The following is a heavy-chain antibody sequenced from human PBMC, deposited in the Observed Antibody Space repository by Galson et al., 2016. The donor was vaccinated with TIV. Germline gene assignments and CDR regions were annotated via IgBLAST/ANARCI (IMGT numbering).Heavy chain of an antibody. CDR1: GFSLSTTKVG. CDR3: THLPNMFYYGMAV. CDR2: IYWDDDK. J-gene: IGHJ6*02. V-gene: IGHV2-5*02. D-gene: IGHD3-10*02. Sequence: PALVTPTQTLTLTCTFSGFSLSTTKVGVAWVRQPPGEALEWLALIYWDDDKRYSPSLRSRLAISKDTSKNQVVLIMTNMDPVETATYYCTHLPNMFYYGMAVWGQGTTVTVSS.